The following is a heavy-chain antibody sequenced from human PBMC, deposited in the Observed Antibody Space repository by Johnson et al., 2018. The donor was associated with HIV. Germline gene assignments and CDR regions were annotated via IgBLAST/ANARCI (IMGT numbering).Heavy chain of an antibody. Sequence: MQLVESGGALVQPGGSLRLSCAASAFTFSSYSMNWVRQAPGKGLEWVSVIYSGGSTYYADSVKGRFTISRDNSKNTLYLQMNSLRAEDTAVYYCARDLSEGELGHAFDIWGQGTMVTVSS. CDR1: AFTFSSYS. J-gene: IGHJ3*02. CDR3: ARDLSEGELGHAFDI. CDR2: IYSGGST. V-gene: IGHV3-66*01. D-gene: IGHD1-26*01.